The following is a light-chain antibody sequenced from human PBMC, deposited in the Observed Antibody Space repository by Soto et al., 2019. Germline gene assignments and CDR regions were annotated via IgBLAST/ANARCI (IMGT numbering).Light chain of an antibody. V-gene: IGKV3-20*01. CDR3: QQYGGSPRT. CDR1: QSISSNF. J-gene: IGKJ1*01. CDR2: GAS. Sequence: TQSPSTLSASVGDRVTITCRASQSISSNFLAWYQQKRGQAPRLLIHGASNRATGIPDRFSGSGSGTDFTLTITRLEPEDFVVYYCQQYGGSPRTFGQGTKVEVK.